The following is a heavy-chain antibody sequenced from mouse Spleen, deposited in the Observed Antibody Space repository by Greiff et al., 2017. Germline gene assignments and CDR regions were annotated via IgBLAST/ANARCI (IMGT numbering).Heavy chain of an antibody. CDR3: ARGGSSYNYYAMDY. V-gene: IGHV1-47*01. D-gene: IGHD1-1*01. CDR2: FHPYNDDT. J-gene: IGHJ4*01. Sequence: QVQLKESGAELVKPGASVKMSCKASGYTFTTYPIEWMKQNHGKSLEWIGNFHPYNDDTKYNEKFKGKATLTVEKSSSTVYLELSRLTSDDSAVYYCARGGSSYNYYAMDYWGQGTSVTVSS. CDR1: GYTFTTYP.